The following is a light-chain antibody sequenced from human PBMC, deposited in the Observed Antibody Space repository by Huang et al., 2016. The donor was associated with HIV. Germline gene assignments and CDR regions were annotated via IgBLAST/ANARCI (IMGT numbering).Light chain of an antibody. V-gene: IGKV3-20*01. CDR2: GAS. CDR3: QQYGVSPRT. Sequence: EIVLTQSPGTLSLSPGERATLSCRASQSVTNNYLGWYQQKPGQPPRLLRYGASSRATGIPDRFSGSGSGTDFTLTISRLEPEDFAVYYCQQYGVSPRTFGQGTKLEIK. CDR1: QSVTNNY. J-gene: IGKJ2*01.